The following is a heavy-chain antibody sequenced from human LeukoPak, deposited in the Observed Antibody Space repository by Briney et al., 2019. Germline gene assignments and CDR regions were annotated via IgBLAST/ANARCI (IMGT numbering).Heavy chain of an antibody. J-gene: IGHJ4*02. D-gene: IGHD3-10*01. CDR3: ARDVTMVRGVSL. CDR1: GFTFSSYS. V-gene: IGHV3-21*01. Sequence: GGALRLSCAASGFTFSSYSMNWVRQAPGKGLEWVSSISSSSSYIYYADSVKGRFTISRDNAKNSLYLQMNSLRAEDTAVYYCARDVTMVRGVSLWGQGALVTVSS. CDR2: ISSSSSYI.